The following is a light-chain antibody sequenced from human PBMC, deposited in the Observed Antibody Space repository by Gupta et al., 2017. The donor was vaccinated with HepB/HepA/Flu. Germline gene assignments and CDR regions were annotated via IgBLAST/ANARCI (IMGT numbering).Light chain of an antibody. J-gene: IGLJ1*01. Sequence: SYELTRPPSLAVSPGTTARITCSGDALPKQYAYCYQQKPGQAPVLAIYKDRERPAGIPERFSGSSSGTTVTLTISGVQAEDEADYYCQSADSSGTYVFGTGTKVTVL. CDR1: ALPKQY. CDR3: QSADSSGTYV. CDR2: KDR. V-gene: IGLV3-25*03.